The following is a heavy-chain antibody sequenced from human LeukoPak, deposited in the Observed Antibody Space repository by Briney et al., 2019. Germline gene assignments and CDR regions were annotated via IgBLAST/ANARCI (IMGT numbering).Heavy chain of an antibody. V-gene: IGHV3-23*01. D-gene: IGHD1-1*01. J-gene: IGHJ6*03. CDR2: ISGSGGST. CDR3: ARVSWFPGTSYYYMDV. Sequence: PGGSLRLSCAASGFTFSSYGMSWVRQAPGKGLEWVSAISGSGGSTYYADSVKGRFTISRDNSKNTLYLQMNSLRAEDTAVYYCARVSWFPGTSYYYMDVWGKGTTVTVSS. CDR1: GFTFSSYG.